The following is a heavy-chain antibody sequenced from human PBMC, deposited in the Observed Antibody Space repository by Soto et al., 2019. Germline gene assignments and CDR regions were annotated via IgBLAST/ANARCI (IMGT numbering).Heavy chain of an antibody. CDR1: GYTFSDYR. CDR3: AAGYTTGLDGFDI. CDR2: IDSSDSFI. Sequence: GESLKISCQGSGYTFSDYRISWVRQMPGKGLEWLGTIDSSDSFITYSPSFQGHVTISADKSISTAFLRWTSLTASDTGMYYCAAGYTTGLDGFDIWGQGTMVTVSS. D-gene: IGHD6-19*01. J-gene: IGHJ3*02. V-gene: IGHV5-10-1*01.